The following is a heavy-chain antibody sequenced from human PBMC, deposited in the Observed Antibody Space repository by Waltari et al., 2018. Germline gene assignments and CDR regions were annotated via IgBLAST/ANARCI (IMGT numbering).Heavy chain of an antibody. CDR3: ARGPVDGTKRGAFDI. D-gene: IGHD1-1*01. CDR2: VSYDGSET. J-gene: IGHJ3*02. Sequence: QVQLVESGGTVVRPGKSLRLSCVGSGFIFGRNGMHWVRQAPGKGLEWVAGVSYDGSETYYGDSVKGRFTISRDNSNNTLHLQMTSLRDEDTAIFYCARGPVDGTKRGAFDIWGQGTMVTVSS. V-gene: IGHV3-30*03. CDR1: GFIFGRNG.